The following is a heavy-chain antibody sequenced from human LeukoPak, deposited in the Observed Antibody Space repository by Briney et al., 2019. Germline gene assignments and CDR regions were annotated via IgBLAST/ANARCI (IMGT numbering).Heavy chain of an antibody. CDR3: AREGCSGGSCYWFDP. Sequence: PGGSLRLSCEASGFSFSSYWMIWVRQAPGKGLEWVSTISDSGRRTYYADSVKGRFTISRDNAKNTLYLQMNSLRAEDTAVYYCAREGCSGGSCYWFDPWGQGTLVTVSS. J-gene: IGHJ5*02. CDR2: ISDSGRRT. V-gene: IGHV3-23*01. D-gene: IGHD2-15*01. CDR1: GFSFSSYW.